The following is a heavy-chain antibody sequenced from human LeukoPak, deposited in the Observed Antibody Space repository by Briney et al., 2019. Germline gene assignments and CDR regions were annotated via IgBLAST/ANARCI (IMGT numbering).Heavy chain of an antibody. Sequence: SETLSLTCSVSGGSISSYYWSWIRQPPGNGLEWIGYVSTNGNTNYNPSLKGRVTISVDTSKNQFSLKVSSVTAAETAVYYCAKYCSGETCLDSWGQGTLVTVSS. CDR1: GGSISSYY. D-gene: IGHD2-15*01. V-gene: IGHV4-4*08. J-gene: IGHJ4*02. CDR2: VSTNGNT. CDR3: AKYCSGETCLDS.